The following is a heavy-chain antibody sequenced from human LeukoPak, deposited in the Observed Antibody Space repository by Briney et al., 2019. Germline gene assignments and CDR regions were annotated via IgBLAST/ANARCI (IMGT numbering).Heavy chain of an antibody. CDR2: IYHSGST. CDR3: ARGGYCSGGSCYSDFYYYYGMDV. CDR1: GGSISSGGFS. Sequence: SQTLSLTCAVSGGSISSGGFSWSWIRQPPGKGLEWIGYIYHSGSTYYNPSLKSRVTISVDRSKNQFSLKLSSVTAADTAVYYCARGGYCSGGSCYSDFYYYYGMDVWGQGTTVTVSS. D-gene: IGHD2-15*01. V-gene: IGHV4-30-2*01. J-gene: IGHJ6*02.